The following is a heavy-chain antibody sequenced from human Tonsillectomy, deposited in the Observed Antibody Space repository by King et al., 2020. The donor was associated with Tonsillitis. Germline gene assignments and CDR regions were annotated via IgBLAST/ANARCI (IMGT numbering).Heavy chain of an antibody. CDR3: ARDLYSSFYYYYRMDV. V-gene: IGHV3-30-3*01. CDR2: ISHDGSDK. D-gene: IGHD6-6*01. J-gene: IGHJ6*02. CDR1: GFTLSRYA. Sequence: VQLVESGGGVVQPGRSLRLSCAASGFTLSRYAMHWVRQAPGKGLEWVTFISHDGSDKYYADSVKGRFTISRDNSKNTLYLQMNSLRADDTAVYYCARDLYSSFYYYYRMDVWGPGTTVTVSS.